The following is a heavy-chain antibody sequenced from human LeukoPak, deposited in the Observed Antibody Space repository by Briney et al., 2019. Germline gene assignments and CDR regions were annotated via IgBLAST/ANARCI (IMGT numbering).Heavy chain of an antibody. CDR2: ISIDGKTI. J-gene: IGHJ4*02. Sequence: GGSLRLSCAASEFTLSIYTMNWVRQAPGKGLEWVSYISIDGKTIHYADSVKGRFTISRDNAKNSVYLQMNSLRVEDTAIYYCASLWELIGSWGQGTLVTVSS. V-gene: IGHV3-48*04. D-gene: IGHD1-26*01. CDR1: EFTLSIYT. CDR3: ASLWELIGS.